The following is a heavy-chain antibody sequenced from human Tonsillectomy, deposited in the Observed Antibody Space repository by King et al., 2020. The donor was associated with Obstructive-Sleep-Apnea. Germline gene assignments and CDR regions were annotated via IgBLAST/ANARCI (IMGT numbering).Heavy chain of an antibody. CDR1: GFTFSSYA. D-gene: IGHD2/OR15-2a*01. CDR2: LSFDGSNK. J-gene: IGHJ4*02. V-gene: IGHV3-30*04. Sequence: VQLVESGGGVVQPGRSLRLSCTASGFTFSSYAMHWVRQAPGKGLEWVAVLSFDGSNKYYADSVKGRFTISRDNSKNTLYLQMNGLRAEDTAVYYCAREYFADGGGVDYWGQGTLVTVSS. CDR3: AREYFADGGGVDY.